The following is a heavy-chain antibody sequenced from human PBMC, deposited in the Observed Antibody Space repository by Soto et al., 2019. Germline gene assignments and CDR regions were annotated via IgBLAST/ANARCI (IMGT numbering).Heavy chain of an antibody. CDR3: AREGGLYYDSSGYSLYYYYGMDV. CDR2: ISYDGSNK. D-gene: IGHD3-22*01. V-gene: IGHV3-30-3*01. J-gene: IGHJ6*02. Sequence: GGSLRLSCAASGFTFSSYAMHWVRQAPGKGLEWVAVISYDGSNKYYAGSVKGRFTISRDNSKNTLYLQMNSLRAEDTAVYYCAREGGLYYDSSGYSLYYYYGMDVWGQGTTVTVSS. CDR1: GFTFSSYA.